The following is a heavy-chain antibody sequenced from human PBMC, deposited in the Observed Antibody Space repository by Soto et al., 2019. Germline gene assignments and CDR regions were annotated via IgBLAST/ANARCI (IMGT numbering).Heavy chain of an antibody. Sequence: EVQLVESGGGLVKPGGSLRLSCAASGLIFNTYSMNWVRQAPGKGLEWVSSITGSGSYIYYADSVKGRFTVSRDNAKNSLSLQMSSLRAEDTAVYYCATSKGYSSAWVSVHWGQGTLVTVSS. CDR2: ITGSGSYI. D-gene: IGHD6-19*01. V-gene: IGHV3-21*01. J-gene: IGHJ4*02. CDR3: ATSKGYSSAWVSVH. CDR1: GLIFNTYS.